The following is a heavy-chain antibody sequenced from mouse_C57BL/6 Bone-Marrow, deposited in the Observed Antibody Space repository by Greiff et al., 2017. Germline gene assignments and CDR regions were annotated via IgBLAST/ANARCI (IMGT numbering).Heavy chain of an antibody. CDR3: ARNREGYITTVVADY. Sequence: VQLQQSGAELARPGASVKLSCKASGYTFTSYGISWVKQRTGQGLEWIGEIYPRSGSTYYNEKFKGKATLTADKSSSTAYMELSSLTSEDSAAYFCARNREGYITTVVADYWGQGTTLTVSS. D-gene: IGHD1-1*01. CDR1: GYTFTSYG. J-gene: IGHJ2*01. CDR2: IYPRSGST. V-gene: IGHV1-81*01.